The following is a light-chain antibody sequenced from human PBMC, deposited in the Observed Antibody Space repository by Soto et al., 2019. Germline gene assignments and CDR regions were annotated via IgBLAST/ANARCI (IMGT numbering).Light chain of an antibody. CDR1: ETVATN. CDR2: GAS. J-gene: IGKJ5*01. CDR3: KKYNNWPAIN. Sequence: EVVMTQSPATLSVAAGERGTRSSGASETVATNLAWYQQKPGQAPRLLISGASTRAAGISDRFRGSASGTELTLTISSLQSPDFAVYRCKKYNNWPAINFRKGTRLEIK. V-gene: IGKV3-15*01.